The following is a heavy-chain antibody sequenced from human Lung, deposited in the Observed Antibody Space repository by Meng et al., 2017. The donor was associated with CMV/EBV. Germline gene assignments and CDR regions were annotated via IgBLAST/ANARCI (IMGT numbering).Heavy chain of an antibody. Sequence: QLQLQESGPGLVKPSETLSLPCTVSGGSISSSNYYWDWIRQPPGKGLEWIGAIYHSGSTSYNPSLQSRVTMFVDTSKNQFSPMLTSVTATDTAVYYCARRRGGSGRDCWGQGTLVTVSS. CDR1: GGSISSSNYY. D-gene: IGHD3-10*01. CDR2: IYHSGST. V-gene: IGHV4-39*01. CDR3: ARRRGGSGRDC. J-gene: IGHJ4*02.